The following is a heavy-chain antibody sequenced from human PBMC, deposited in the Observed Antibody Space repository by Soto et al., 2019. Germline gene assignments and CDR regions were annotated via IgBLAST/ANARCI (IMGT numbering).Heavy chain of an antibody. CDR3: ARGYCSSTSCYFAFDI. V-gene: IGHV1-2*04. Sequence: GASVKVSCKASGYTFTGYYIHWVRQAPGQGLEWMGWINPNSGGTNYAQKFQGWVTMTRDTSISTAYMELSRLRSDDTAVYYCARGYCSSTSCYFAFDIWGQGTMVTVSS. CDR2: INPNSGGT. D-gene: IGHD2-2*01. CDR1: GYTFTGYY. J-gene: IGHJ3*02.